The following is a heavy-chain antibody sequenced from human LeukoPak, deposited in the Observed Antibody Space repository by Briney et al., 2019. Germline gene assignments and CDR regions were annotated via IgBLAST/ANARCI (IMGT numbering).Heavy chain of an antibody. CDR3: ARDRGTAFDY. V-gene: IGHV3-21*01. J-gene: IGHJ4*02. CDR2: ISSSSSYI. Sequence: PGGSLRLSCAASGFTFSSYSMNWVRQAPEKGLEWVSSISSSSSYIYYADSVKGRFTISRDNAKNSLHLQMNSLRAEDTAVYYCARDRGTAFDYWGQGTLVTVSS. D-gene: IGHD3-10*01. CDR1: GFTFSSYS.